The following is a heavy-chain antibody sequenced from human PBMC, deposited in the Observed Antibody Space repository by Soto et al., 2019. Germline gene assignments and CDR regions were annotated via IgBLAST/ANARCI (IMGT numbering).Heavy chain of an antibody. CDR3: ATYYFGSGSYYRFDN. CDR1: GYAFSFG. Sequence: VQSGGEVKKPGASVRVSCKASGYAFSFGFSWVRQAPGQGLEWMGWISASDGSTNSAQKFRGRISLTTDTSTNTADLDLLSLTSHDTAVYFCATYYFGSGSYYRFDNWGQGTLVTVSS. V-gene: IGHV1-18*01. CDR2: ISASDGST. D-gene: IGHD3-10*01. J-gene: IGHJ4*02.